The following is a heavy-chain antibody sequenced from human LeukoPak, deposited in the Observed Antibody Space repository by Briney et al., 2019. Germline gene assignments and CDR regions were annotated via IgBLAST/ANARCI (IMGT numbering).Heavy chain of an antibody. CDR1: GGSISSYY. CDR3: ARDEYYDFWSGYYYGMDV. V-gene: IGHV4-4*07. D-gene: IGHD3-3*01. Sequence: SETLSLTCTVSGGSISSYYWSWIRQPAGKGLEWIGRIYTSGSTNYNPPLKSRVTMSVDTSKNQFSLKLSSVTAADTAVYYCARDEYYDFWSGYYYGMDVWGQGTTVTVSS. CDR2: IYTSGST. J-gene: IGHJ6*02.